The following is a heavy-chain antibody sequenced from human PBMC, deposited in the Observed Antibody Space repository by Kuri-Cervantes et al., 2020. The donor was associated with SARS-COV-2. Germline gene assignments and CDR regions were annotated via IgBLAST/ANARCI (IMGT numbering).Heavy chain of an antibody. D-gene: IGHD1-1*01. CDR3: VRDGDHWNFDY. V-gene: IGHV3-74*01. CDR1: GFTFSGHW. J-gene: IGHJ4*02. CDR2: INPDGSYT. Sequence: LSLTCAASGFTFSGHWIHWVRQAPGKGLVWVSRINPDGSYTNNADSVKGRFTLSRDNAKNVLFLQTNSLRAEDTAVYYCVRDGDHWNFDYWGQGTLVTVSS.